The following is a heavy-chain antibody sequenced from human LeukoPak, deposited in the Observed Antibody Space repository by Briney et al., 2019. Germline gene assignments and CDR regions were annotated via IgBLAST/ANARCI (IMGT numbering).Heavy chain of an antibody. V-gene: IGHV3-48*01. CDR2: ISSSSSTI. CDR3: ARPDIVVVTVYFDY. Sequence: GGSLRLSCAASGFIFSSYGMNWVRQAPGKGGEGVSYISSSSSTIYYAESVKGRFTISRDNAKNSLYLQMNSLRAEDTAVYYCARPDIVVVTVYFDYWGQGTLVTVSS. J-gene: IGHJ4*02. CDR1: GFIFSSYG. D-gene: IGHD2-15*01.